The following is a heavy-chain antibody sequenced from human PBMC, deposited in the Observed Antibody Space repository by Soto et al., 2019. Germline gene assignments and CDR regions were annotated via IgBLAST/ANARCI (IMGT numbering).Heavy chain of an antibody. CDR2: VFYNGKT. Sequence: QLRLLESGPGVMKPAETLSLTCTVSGGSISTTFYYWGWIRQSPGKGLEWIGTVFYNGKTFYRPSLHSRSSISADTSENQSALTLTSVTAADTAVYYWARHPVKDDNYPAEVNFWGQGTLVTVSS. V-gene: IGHV4-39*01. J-gene: IGHJ1*01. CDR3: ARHPVKDDNYPAEVNF. CDR1: GGSISTTFYY. D-gene: IGHD1-1*01.